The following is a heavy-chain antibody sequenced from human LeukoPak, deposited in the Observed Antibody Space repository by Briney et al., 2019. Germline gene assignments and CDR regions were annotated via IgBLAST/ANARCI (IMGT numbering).Heavy chain of an antibody. D-gene: IGHD3-9*01. Sequence: GGSLRLSCAASGFTASSNCMSWVRQAPGKGLEWVSVIYSDGSTYYADSVKGRFTISRDNSKNTLYLQMNSLRAEDTAVYYCARGQGYYDISTGYYPYYFDYWGQGTLVTVSS. CDR2: IYSDGST. J-gene: IGHJ4*02. CDR3: ARGQGYYDISTGYYPYYFDY. V-gene: IGHV3-66*01. CDR1: GFTASSNC.